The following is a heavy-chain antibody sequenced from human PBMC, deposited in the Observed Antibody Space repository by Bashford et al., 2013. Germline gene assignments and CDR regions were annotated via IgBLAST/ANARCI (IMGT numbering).Heavy chain of an antibody. D-gene: IGHD6-19*01. CDR2: INPSGGGT. J-gene: IGHJ3*02. CDR1: GYTFTGYY. CDR3: ARSRKTAVAGVSDAVDI. V-gene: IGHV1-46*01. Sequence: ASVKVSCKASGYTFTGYYMHWVRQAPGQGLEWMGIINPSGGGTSYAQKFQGRVTMTRDTSTSTVYMELSSLRSEDTAVYYCARSRKTAVAGVSDAVDIWGQGTMVTVSS.